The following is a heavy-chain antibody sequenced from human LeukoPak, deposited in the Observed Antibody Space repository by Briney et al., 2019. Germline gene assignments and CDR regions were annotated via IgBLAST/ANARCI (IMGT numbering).Heavy chain of an antibody. CDR1: GFTFSTYW. CDR2: INPDGSRT. CDR3: ARGGSGSGWSPY. V-gene: IGHV3-74*01. J-gene: IGHJ4*02. D-gene: IGHD6-19*01. Sequence: AGGSLRLSCAASGFTFSTYWVHWVRQAPGKGLVWVSRINPDGSRTDYADSVKGRFTISRDNAKNTLYLQMNSLRAEDTAVYYCARGGSGSGWSPYWGQGTLVTVSS.